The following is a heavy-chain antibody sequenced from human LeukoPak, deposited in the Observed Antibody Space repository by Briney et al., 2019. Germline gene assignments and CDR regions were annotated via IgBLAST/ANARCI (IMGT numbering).Heavy chain of an antibody. V-gene: IGHV1-2*02. J-gene: IGHJ4*02. CDR2: INPNSGGT. CDR3: ARDLFGAKDLDY. D-gene: IGHD3-10*01. Sequence: ASVKVSCMASGYTFTGYYMHWVRQAPGQGLEWMGWINPNSGGTNYAQKFQGRVTMTRDTSISTAYMELSRLRSDDTAVYYCARDLFGAKDLDYWGQGTLVTVSS. CDR1: GYTFTGYY.